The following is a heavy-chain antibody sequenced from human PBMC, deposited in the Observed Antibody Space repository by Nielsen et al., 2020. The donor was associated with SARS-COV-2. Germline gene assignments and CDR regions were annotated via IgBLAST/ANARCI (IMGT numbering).Heavy chain of an antibody. J-gene: IGHJ4*02. Sequence: GGSLRLSCAASEFTFSSYGMHWVRQAPGKGLEWVAVISYDGSNKYYADSVKGRFTISRDNSKNTLYLQMNSLRAEDTAVYYCAKDIRRYSYGYDPLDYWGQGTLVTVSS. CDR3: AKDIRRYSYGYDPLDY. V-gene: IGHV3-30*18. D-gene: IGHD5-18*01. CDR1: EFTFSSYG. CDR2: ISYDGSNK.